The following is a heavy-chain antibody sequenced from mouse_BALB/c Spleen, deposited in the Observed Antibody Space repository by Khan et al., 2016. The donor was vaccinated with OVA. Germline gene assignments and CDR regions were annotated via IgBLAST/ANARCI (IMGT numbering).Heavy chain of an antibody. Sequence: QVQLKQSGPELVKPGASLKVSCKASGYKFTDYIIGWVKQSTRQGLEWIGDIFPGSGTPYYNEKFKDKTTLTADKSSNTAYMQLSSLTSEDSAVYFCARGGYSLFAYWGQGTLVTVSA. J-gene: IGHJ3*01. V-gene: IGHV1-77*01. CDR3: ARGGYSLFAY. D-gene: IGHD2-14*01. CDR2: IFPGSGTP. CDR1: GYKFTDYI.